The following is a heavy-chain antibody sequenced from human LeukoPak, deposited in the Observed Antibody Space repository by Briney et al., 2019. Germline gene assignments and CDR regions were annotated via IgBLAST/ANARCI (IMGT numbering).Heavy chain of an antibody. D-gene: IGHD3-22*01. CDR3: ASLHYYDSSGYLNWFDP. J-gene: IGHJ5*02. V-gene: IGHV4-34*01. CDR2: INHSGST. CDR1: GGSFSGYY. Sequence: PSETLSLTCAVYGGSFSGYYWSWIRQPPGKGLEWIGEINHSGSTNYNPSLKSRVTISVDTSKNQFSLKLSSVTAADTAVYYCASLHYYDSSGYLNWFDPWGQGTLVTVSS.